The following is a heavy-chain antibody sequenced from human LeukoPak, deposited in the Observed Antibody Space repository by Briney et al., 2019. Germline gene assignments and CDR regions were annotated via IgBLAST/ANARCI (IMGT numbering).Heavy chain of an antibody. CDR3: ARGSVGSSWLYYYYYYGMDV. J-gene: IGHJ6*02. Sequence: GASVKVSCKASGYTFTGYYMHWVRQAPGQGLEWMGWISAYNGNTNYAQKLQGRVTMTTDTSTSTAYMELRSLRSDDTAAYYCARGSVGSSWLYYYYYYGMDVWGQGTTVTVSS. CDR2: ISAYNGNT. CDR1: GYTFTGYY. D-gene: IGHD6-13*01. V-gene: IGHV1-18*04.